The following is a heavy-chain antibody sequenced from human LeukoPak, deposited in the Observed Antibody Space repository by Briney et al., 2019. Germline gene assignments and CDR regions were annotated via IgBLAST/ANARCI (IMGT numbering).Heavy chain of an antibody. CDR2: IYYSGST. CDR3: ARGNTDMIVADPFDY. D-gene: IGHD3-22*01. Sequence: SETLSLTRTVSGGSISSYYWSWIRQPPGKGLEWIGYIYYSGSTNYNPSLKSRVTISVDTSKNQFSLKLSSVTAADTAVYYCARGNTDMIVADPFDYWGQGTLVTVSS. J-gene: IGHJ4*02. V-gene: IGHV4-59*01. CDR1: GGSISSYY.